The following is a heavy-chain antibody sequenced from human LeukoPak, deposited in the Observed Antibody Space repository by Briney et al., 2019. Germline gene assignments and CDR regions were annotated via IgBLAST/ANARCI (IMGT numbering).Heavy chain of an antibody. Sequence: GRSLRLSCAASGFTFSSYGMHWVRQGPGKGLEWVAVIWYDGDNKYYAESVEGRFTISRDNSKNTVFLEMNSLRAEDTAVYFCAREGIVSAADFDYWGQGTLVTVSS. CDR2: IWYDGDNK. CDR1: GFTFSSYG. CDR3: AREGIVSAADFDY. D-gene: IGHD2-2*01. J-gene: IGHJ4*02. V-gene: IGHV3-33*01.